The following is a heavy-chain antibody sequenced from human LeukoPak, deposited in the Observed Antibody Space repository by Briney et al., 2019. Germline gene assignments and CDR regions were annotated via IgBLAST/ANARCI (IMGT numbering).Heavy chain of an antibody. V-gene: IGHV4-59*01. CDR1: GGSISSYY. CDR2: IYYSGST. CDR3: ARGGYQMLVGWFDP. D-gene: IGHD2-2*01. Sequence: PSETLSLTCTVSGGSISSYYWSWIRQPPGKGLEWIGNIYYSGSTNYNPSLKSRVTISVDMSKNQFSLKLSSVTAGDTAVYYCARGGYQMLVGWFDPWGQGTLVTVSS. J-gene: IGHJ5*02.